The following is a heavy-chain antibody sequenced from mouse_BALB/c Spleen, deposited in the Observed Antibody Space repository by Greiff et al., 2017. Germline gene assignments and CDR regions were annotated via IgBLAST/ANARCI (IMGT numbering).Heavy chain of an antibody. CDR2: IDPYYGGT. J-gene: IGHJ1*01. CDR1: GYSFTGYN. V-gene: IGHV1-39*01. CDR3: ARGGYSYWYFDV. Sequence: VQLKESGPELEKPGASVKISCKASGYSFTGYNMNWVKQSNGKSLEWIGNIDPYYGGTSYNQKFKGKATLTVDKSSSTAYMQLKSLTSEDSAVYYCARGGYSYWYFDVWGAGTTVTVSS. D-gene: IGHD2-3*01.